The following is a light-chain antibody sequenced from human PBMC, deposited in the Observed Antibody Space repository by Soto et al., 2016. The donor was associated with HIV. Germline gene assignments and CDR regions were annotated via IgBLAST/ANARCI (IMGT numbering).Light chain of an antibody. Sequence: DIQMTQSPSTLSASVGDRVTITCRASQSINGWLAWYQQKPGIAPKLLIYAASALESGVPSRFYGSGFGTEFTLTISSLQPEDFATYYCQQYDDYPYTFGQGTKLEIK. CDR3: QQYDDYPYT. J-gene: IGKJ2*01. V-gene: IGKV1-5*03. CDR2: AAS. CDR1: QSINGW.